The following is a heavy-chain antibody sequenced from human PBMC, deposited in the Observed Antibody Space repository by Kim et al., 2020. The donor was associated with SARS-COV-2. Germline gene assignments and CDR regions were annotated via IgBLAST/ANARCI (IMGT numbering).Heavy chain of an antibody. CDR1: GFTFSSYS. CDR3: ARDSGGSSWGPFDY. J-gene: IGHJ4*02. CDR2: ISSSSTI. V-gene: IGHV3-48*02. D-gene: IGHD6-13*01. Sequence: GGSLRLSCAASGFTFSSYSMNWVRQAPGKGLEWVSYISSSSTIYYADSVKGRFTISRDNAKNSLYLQMNSLRDEDTAVYYCARDSGGSSWGPFDYWGQGTLVTVSS.